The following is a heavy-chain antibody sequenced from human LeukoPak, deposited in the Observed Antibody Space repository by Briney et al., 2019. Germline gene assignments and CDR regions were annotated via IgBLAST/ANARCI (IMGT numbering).Heavy chain of an antibody. D-gene: IGHD3-10*01. Sequence: SETLSLTCAVYGGSFSGYYWSWIRQPPGKGLEWIGEINHSGSTNYNPSLKSRVTISVDTSKNQFSLKLSSVTAADTAVYYCARGRVTMVRGVNTNWFDPWGQGTLVAVSS. J-gene: IGHJ5*02. CDR1: GGSFSGYY. V-gene: IGHV4-34*01. CDR2: INHSGST. CDR3: ARGRVTMVRGVNTNWFDP.